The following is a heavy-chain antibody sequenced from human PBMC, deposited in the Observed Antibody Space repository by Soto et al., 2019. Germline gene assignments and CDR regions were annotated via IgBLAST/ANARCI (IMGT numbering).Heavy chain of an antibody. CDR1: GYTFTSYG. Sequence: ASVKVSCKASGYTFTSYGISWVRQAPGQGLEWMGWISAYNGNTNYAQKLQGRVTMTTDTSTSTAYMELRSLRSDDTAVYYCARDCSSTSCYPYYYYGMDVWGQGTTVTVSS. CDR2: ISAYNGNT. CDR3: ARDCSSTSCYPYYYYGMDV. V-gene: IGHV1-18*04. D-gene: IGHD2-2*01. J-gene: IGHJ6*02.